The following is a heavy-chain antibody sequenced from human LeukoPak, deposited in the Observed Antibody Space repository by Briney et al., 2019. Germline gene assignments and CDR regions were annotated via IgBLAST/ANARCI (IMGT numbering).Heavy chain of an antibody. J-gene: IGHJ3*02. D-gene: IGHD6-13*01. CDR1: GFTFSYYW. CDR2: INSDGSST. V-gene: IGHV3-74*01. CDR3: ARDGVAGARDI. Sequence: GGSLRLSCAASGFTFSYYWMHWVRQAPGKGLVWVSRINSDGSSTDYADSVKGRFTISRGNAKDTLYLQMNSLRAEDTAVYYCARDGVAGARDIWGQGTMVTVSS.